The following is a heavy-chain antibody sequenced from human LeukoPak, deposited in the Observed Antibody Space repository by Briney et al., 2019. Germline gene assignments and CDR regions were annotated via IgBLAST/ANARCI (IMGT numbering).Heavy chain of an antibody. CDR3: ARGLKDYVWGSYPYYFDY. V-gene: IGHV3-53*01. CDR1: GFTVSSNY. J-gene: IGHJ4*02. Sequence: GGSLRLSCAASGFTVSSNYMSWVRQAPGKGLEWVSVIYSGGSTYYADSVKGRFTISRDNSKNTLYLQMNSLGAEDTAVYYCARGLKDYVWGSYPYYFDYWGQGTLVTVSS. CDR2: IYSGGST. D-gene: IGHD3-16*01.